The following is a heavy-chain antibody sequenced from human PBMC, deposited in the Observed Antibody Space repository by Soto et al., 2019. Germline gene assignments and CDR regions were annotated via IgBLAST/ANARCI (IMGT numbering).Heavy chain of an antibody. D-gene: IGHD3-3*02. J-gene: IGHJ3*02. CDR3: ARDRIFGVVITHRDAFDI. CDR2: IWYDGSNK. V-gene: IGHV3-33*01. CDR1: GFTFSSYG. Sequence: GGSLRLSCAASGFTFSSYGMHWVRQAPGKGLEWVAVIWYDGSNKYYADSVKGRFTISRDNSKNTLYLQMNSLRAEDTAVYYCARDRIFGVVITHRDAFDIWGQGTMVTVSS.